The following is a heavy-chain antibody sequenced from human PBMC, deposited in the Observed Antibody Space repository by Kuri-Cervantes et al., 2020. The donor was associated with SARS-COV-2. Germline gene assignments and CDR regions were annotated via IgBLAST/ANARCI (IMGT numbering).Heavy chain of an antibody. V-gene: IGHV3-23*01. CDR3: AKDRVSSWYDDAFDI. CDR1: GFTFSRYG. Sequence: GESLKISCEASGFTFSRYGMTWVRQAPGKGLEWVSAISDSGGTTYYADSVKGRFTISRDNSKNTLYLQMNSLRAEDTAVYYCAKDRVSSWYDDAFDIWGQGTRVTVSS. J-gene: IGHJ3*02. D-gene: IGHD6-13*01. CDR2: ISDSGGTT.